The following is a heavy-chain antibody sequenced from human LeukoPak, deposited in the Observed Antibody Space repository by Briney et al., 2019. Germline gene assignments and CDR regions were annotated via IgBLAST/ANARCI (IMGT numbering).Heavy chain of an antibody. CDR2: IIPIFGTA. Sequence: SVKVSCKASGGTFSSYAISWVRQAPGQGLEWMGGIIPIFGTANYAQKFQGRVTITADESTSTAYMELSSLRSEDTAVYYCARDQAGYYYGSGSYISWIYWGQGTLVTVSS. J-gene: IGHJ4*02. CDR3: ARDQAGYYYGSGSYISWIY. D-gene: IGHD3-10*01. V-gene: IGHV1-69*01. CDR1: GGTFSSYA.